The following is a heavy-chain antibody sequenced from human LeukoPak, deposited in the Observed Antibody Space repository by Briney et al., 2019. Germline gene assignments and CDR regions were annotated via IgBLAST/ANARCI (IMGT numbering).Heavy chain of an antibody. CDR1: GGSISSSSYY. J-gene: IGHJ4*02. V-gene: IGHV4-39*01. D-gene: IGHD3-16*01. Sequence: SETLSLTCTVSGGSISSSSYYWGWIRQPPGKGLEWIGTMHYSGSTYYNASLKSRVTISVDTSKNQLSLQLTSVTAADTAVYYCARQKLIGGCKVDYWGQGTLVTVSS. CDR3: ARQKLIGGCKVDY. CDR2: MHYSGST.